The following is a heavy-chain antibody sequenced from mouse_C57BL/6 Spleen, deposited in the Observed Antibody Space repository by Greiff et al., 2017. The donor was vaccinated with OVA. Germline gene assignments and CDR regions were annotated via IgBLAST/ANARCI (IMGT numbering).Heavy chain of an antibody. CDR1: GYTLTSYW. D-gene: IGHD2-5*01. V-gene: IGHV1-50*01. CDR3: ARRSNYVNFDV. J-gene: IGHJ1*03. Sequence: QVQLQQPGAELVKPGASVKLSCKASGYTLTSYWMQWVKQRPGQGLEWIGEIDPSDSYTNYNQKFKGKATFTIDTSSSTAYMQLSSLTSEDSAVYYCARRSNYVNFDVWGTGTTVTVSS. CDR2: IDPSDSYT.